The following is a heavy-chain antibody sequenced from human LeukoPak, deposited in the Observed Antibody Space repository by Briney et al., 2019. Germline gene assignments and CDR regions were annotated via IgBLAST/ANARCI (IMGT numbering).Heavy chain of an antibody. J-gene: IGHJ3*02. CDR2: IKQVGSEK. V-gene: IGHV3-7*01. CDR1: GFTFSSYW. Sequence: GGSLRLSCGASGFTFSSYWMSWVRQAPGKGLEWVANIKQVGSEKYYVGSVKGRFTISRDNAKNSLYLQINSLRAEDTAVYYCARESLPAFDIWGQGTMVTVSS. CDR3: ARESLPAFDI.